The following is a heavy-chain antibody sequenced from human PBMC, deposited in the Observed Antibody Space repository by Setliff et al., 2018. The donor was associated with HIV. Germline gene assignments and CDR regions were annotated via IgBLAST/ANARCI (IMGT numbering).Heavy chain of an antibody. Sequence: GGSLRLSCGASGFTFSSYEMNWVRQAPGKGLEWVSYIGSSGSTIYYADSVKGRFTISRDNAKNSLYLQMNSLRAEDTAVYYCARVFLEWLLYRPDYVMDVWGQGTTVTVSS. CDR2: IGSSGSTI. CDR3: ARVFLEWLLYRPDYVMDV. D-gene: IGHD3-3*01. J-gene: IGHJ6*02. CDR1: GFTFSSYE. V-gene: IGHV3-48*03.